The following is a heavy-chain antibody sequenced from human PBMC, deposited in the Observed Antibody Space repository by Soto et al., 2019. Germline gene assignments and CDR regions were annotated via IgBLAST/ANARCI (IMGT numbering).Heavy chain of an antibody. D-gene: IGHD3-22*01. Sequence: GGSLRLSCAASAFTFNNYAMSWVRQAPGKGLEWVSGIGGSGRTTYYADSVKGRFTISRDNSNNTLFLQMNSLRAEDTAVYYCAKSRYSDSSGDFYDYWGQGTLVTVSS. CDR2: IGGSGRTT. CDR1: AFTFNNYA. V-gene: IGHV3-23*01. CDR3: AKSRYSDSSGDFYDY. J-gene: IGHJ4*02.